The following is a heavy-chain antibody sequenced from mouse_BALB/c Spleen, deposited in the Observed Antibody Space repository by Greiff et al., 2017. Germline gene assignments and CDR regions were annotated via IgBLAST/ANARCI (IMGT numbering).Heavy chain of an antibody. CDR2: INPSTGYT. V-gene: IGHV1-7*01. CDR3: ARWGNYLYYFDY. Sequence: QVQLQQSGAELVKPGASVKMSCKASGYTFTSYWMHWVKQRPGQGLEWIGYINPSTGYTEYNQKFKDKATLTADKSSSTAYMQLSSLTSEDSAVYYSARWGNYLYYFDYWGQGTTLTVSS. J-gene: IGHJ2*01. D-gene: IGHD2-1*01. CDR1: GYTFTSYW.